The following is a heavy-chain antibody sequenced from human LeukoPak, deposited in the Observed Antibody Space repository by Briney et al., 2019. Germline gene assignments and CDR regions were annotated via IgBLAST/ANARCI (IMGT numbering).Heavy chain of an antibody. J-gene: IGHJ4*02. CDR3: ARDSAGYCSGRSCYYFDY. Sequence: SETLSLTCAVYGGSFSGYYWSWIRQPPGKGLEWIGEINHSGSTNYNPSLKSRVTISVDTSKNQFSLKLSSVTAADTAVYYCARDSAGYCSGRSCYYFDYWGQGTLVTVSS. CDR1: GGSFSGYY. D-gene: IGHD2-15*01. CDR2: INHSGST. V-gene: IGHV4-34*01.